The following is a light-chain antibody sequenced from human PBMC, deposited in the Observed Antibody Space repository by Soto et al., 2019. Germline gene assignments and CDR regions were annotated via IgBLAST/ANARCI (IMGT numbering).Light chain of an antibody. CDR2: AAS. J-gene: IGKJ3*01. CDR3: HQYHHWTAAFP. Sequence: EIVLTQSPATVSVSPGEKATLSCRAIQRGSTNLAWYQHEPGQAPRRLIYAASTRATGIPARFSGSGSGTDFTLTISSLQSEDFAVYYCHQYHHWTAAFPFGTRTKVDIK. CDR1: QRGSTN. V-gene: IGKV3-15*01.